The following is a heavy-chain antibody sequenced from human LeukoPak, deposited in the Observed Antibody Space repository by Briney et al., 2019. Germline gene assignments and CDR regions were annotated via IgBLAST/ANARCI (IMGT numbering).Heavy chain of an antibody. J-gene: IGHJ4*02. CDR3: ARDAPMGVFDY. V-gene: IGHV4-61*02. CDR2: IYSSGST. CDR1: GGSISSGSYY. Sequence: SETLSLTCTVSGGSISSGSYYWSWIRQPAGKGLEWIGRIYSSGSTNYNPSLKSRVTISVDTSKNQFSLKLSSVTAADTAVYYCARDAPMGVFDYWGQGTLVTVSS. D-gene: IGHD1-26*01.